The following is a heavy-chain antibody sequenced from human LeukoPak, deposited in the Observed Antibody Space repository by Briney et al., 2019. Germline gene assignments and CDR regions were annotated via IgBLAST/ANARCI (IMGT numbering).Heavy chain of an antibody. CDR3: ATPLGPLGLIPYYFDY. CDR1: RYTLMELA. J-gene: IGHJ4*02. Sequence: ASVKDSCKVSRYTLMELAMHGVRQAPGKGLEWIGGFDPEKGETIYTQQLQGRLTMTEDTSTDTAYMELSSLTSEDTAVYYCATPLGPLGLIPYYFDYWGQGTLVTVSS. V-gene: IGHV1-24*01. CDR2: FDPEKGET. D-gene: IGHD2-21*01.